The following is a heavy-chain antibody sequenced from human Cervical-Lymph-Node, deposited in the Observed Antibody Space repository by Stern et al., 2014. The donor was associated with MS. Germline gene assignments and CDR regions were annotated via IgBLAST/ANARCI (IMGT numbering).Heavy chain of an antibody. CDR2: IIPIFGTA. CDR1: GGTFSSYD. J-gene: IGHJ6*02. V-gene: IGHV1-69*01. Sequence: QVQLVQSGAEVKKPGSSVKVSCKASGGTFSSYDINWVRQAPGQGLEWMGGIIPIFGTANYAQKFQRRVTITADESTSTIYMELSSLRFEDAAVYYCARIAVSARAGLEGYGMDVWGQGTTVTVSS. CDR3: ARIAVSARAGLEGYGMDV. D-gene: IGHD2-21*01.